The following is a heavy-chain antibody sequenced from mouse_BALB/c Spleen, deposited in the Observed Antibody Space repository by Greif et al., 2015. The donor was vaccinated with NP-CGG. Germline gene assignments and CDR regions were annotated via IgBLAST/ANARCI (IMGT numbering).Heavy chain of an antibody. CDR3: ARENRARATYYAMDY. V-gene: IGHV7-3*02. CDR2: IRNKANGYTT. J-gene: IGHJ4*01. D-gene: IGHD3-1*01. CDR1: GFTFTDYY. Sequence: EVHLVESGGGLVQPGGSLRLSCATSGFTFTDYYMSWVRQPPGKALEWFGFIRNKANGYTTEYSASVEGRFTISRDNSQSILYLQMNTLRDEDSAAYYCARENRARATYYAMDYWGQGTSVTVSS.